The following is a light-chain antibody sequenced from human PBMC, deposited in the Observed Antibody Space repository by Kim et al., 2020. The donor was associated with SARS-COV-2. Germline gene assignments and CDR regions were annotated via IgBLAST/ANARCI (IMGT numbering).Light chain of an antibody. Sequence: IVMTQTPLSLSVAPGQPAAISCKSSRSLLHTDGRTYFYWFMQKAGQPPQLLIYDVSSRFSGVPDRFSGSGSGSDFTLKISRVEADDVGTYYCMQGIETRTFGQGTKLEI. CDR1: RSLLHTDGRTY. J-gene: IGKJ2*02. V-gene: IGKV2-29*02. CDR2: DVS. CDR3: MQGIETRT.